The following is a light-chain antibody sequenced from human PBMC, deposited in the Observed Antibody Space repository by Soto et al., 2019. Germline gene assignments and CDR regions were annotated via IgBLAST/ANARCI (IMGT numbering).Light chain of an antibody. V-gene: IGLV2-8*01. CDR3: SSYAGHNNYV. CDR1: GSAVGTYNL. J-gene: IGLJ1*01. Sequence: QSVLTQPASISGSPGQSITISCTGTGSAVGTYNLVSWYQQHPGKAPNLIIYEVTKRPSGVPDRFSGSKSGNTASLTVSGLQTEDEADYYCSSYAGHNNYVFATGTKVTVL. CDR2: EVT.